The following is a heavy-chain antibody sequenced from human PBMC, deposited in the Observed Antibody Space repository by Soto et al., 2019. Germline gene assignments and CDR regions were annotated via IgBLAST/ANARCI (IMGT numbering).Heavy chain of an antibody. CDR2: INHSGST. V-gene: IGHV4-34*01. CDR1: GGSFSGYY. D-gene: IGHD2-15*01. Sequence: SETLSLTCAVYGGSFSGYYWSWIRQPPGKGLEWIGEINHSGSTSYNPSLKSRVTISVDTSKNQFPLKLSSVTAADTAVYYCARGSVVVAAFSNYYYYGMDVWGQGTTVTVSS. J-gene: IGHJ6*02. CDR3: ARGSVVVAAFSNYYYYGMDV.